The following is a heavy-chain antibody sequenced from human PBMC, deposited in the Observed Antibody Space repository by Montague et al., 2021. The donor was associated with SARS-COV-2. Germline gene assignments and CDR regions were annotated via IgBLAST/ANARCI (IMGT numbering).Heavy chain of an antibody. D-gene: IGHD3-10*01. V-gene: IGHV4-39*02. CDR2: IYYSGTT. Sequence: SETLSLTCSVSSGSIISSGYYWGWIRQPPGKELEWIGNIYYSGTTYYNPSLQSRGTISVDTSKNHLSLRLSSVTGADTAVYFCARGMIRGVTTPFDYWGQGSKVTVSS. CDR1: SGSIISSGYY. J-gene: IGHJ4*02. CDR3: ARGMIRGVTTPFDY.